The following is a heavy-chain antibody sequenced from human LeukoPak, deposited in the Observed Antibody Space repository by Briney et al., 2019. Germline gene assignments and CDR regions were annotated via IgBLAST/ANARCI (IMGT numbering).Heavy chain of an antibody. Sequence: PSETLSLTCTVSGGSISTYFWSWIRQPPGKGLEWIGYIYYSGSTNYNPSLKSRVTISVDTSKNQFSLKLSSVTAADTAVYYCTRGSIAYYYMDVWGKGTTVTISS. CDR3: TRGSIAYYYMDV. D-gene: IGHD3-22*01. CDR1: GGSISTYF. V-gene: IGHV4-59*01. CDR2: IYYSGST. J-gene: IGHJ6*03.